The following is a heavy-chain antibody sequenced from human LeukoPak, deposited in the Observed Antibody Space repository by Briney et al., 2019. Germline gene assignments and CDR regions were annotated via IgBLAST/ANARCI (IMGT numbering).Heavy chain of an antibody. V-gene: IGHV4-4*02. D-gene: IGHD3-9*01. CDR3: ARDYDVLTAYPPTQLFDP. J-gene: IGHJ5*02. CDR1: GGSISSSNW. Sequence: SETLSLTCAVSGGSISSSNWWSWVRQPPGKGLEWIGEIYHSGSTNYNPSLKSRVTISVDTSKNQFSLKLSSVTAADTAVYYCARDYDVLTAYPPTQLFDPWGQGTLVTVSS. CDR2: IYHSGST.